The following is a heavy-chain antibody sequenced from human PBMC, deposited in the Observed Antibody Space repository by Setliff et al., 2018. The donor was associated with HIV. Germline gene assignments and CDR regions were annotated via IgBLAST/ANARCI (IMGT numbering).Heavy chain of an antibody. CDR2: ISQSGTT. Sequence: SETLSLTCVVSGGSFSGYSWSWIRQSPGKGPEWIGEISQSGTTHYNPSLKRRVTISEDTSKSQLSMKLTSVAAADTAIYYCARGKGGIDGPVEFDNWGQGTPVTVSS. J-gene: IGHJ4*02. V-gene: IGHV4-34*01. D-gene: IGHD1-1*01. CDR1: GGSFSGYS. CDR3: ARGKGGIDGPVEFDN.